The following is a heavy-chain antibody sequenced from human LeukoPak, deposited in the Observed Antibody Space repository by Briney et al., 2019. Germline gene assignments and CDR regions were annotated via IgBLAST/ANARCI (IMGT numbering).Heavy chain of an antibody. CDR2: INHSGST. Sequence: SETLSLTCAVYGGSFSGYYWSWIRQPPGKGLEWIGEINHSGSTNYNPSLKSRVTISVDTSKNQFSLKLSSVTAADTAVYYCARESRYYDILTGSSRPEADAFDIWGQGTMVTVSS. CDR3: ARESRYYDILTGSSRPEADAFDI. V-gene: IGHV4-34*01. CDR1: GGSFSGYY. D-gene: IGHD3-9*01. J-gene: IGHJ3*02.